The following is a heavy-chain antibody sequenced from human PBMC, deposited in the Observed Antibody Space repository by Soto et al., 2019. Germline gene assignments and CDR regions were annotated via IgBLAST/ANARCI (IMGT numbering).Heavy chain of an antibody. Sequence: QVQLVQSGAEVKKPGASVKVSCKASGYTFTSYDINWVRQATGQGLEWMGWMNPNSGNTGYAQKFKGSVTMTRNTSISTAYMELSSLRSEDTAVYYCARWPDGYYYYGMDVWGQGTTVTVSS. CDR1: GYTFTSYD. J-gene: IGHJ6*02. CDR2: MNPNSGNT. V-gene: IGHV1-8*01. CDR3: ARWPDGYYYYGMDV.